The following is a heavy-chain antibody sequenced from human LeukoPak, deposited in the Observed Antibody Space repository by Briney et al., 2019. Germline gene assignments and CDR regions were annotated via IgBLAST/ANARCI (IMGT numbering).Heavy chain of an antibody. CDR2: VIPLLNIP. D-gene: IGHD3-22*01. V-gene: IGHV1-69*04. J-gene: IGHJ5*02. CDR1: GDSLTTYA. CDR3: ARAPHYSGSSGYNWFHP. Sequence: VKVSCKASGDSLTTYAINWVRQAPGQGLEWMGRVIPLLNIPHYAQKFRDRVTITAETSTNTSYLELRGLTSDDTAVYYCARAPHYSGSSGYNWFHPWGQGSLVTVSS.